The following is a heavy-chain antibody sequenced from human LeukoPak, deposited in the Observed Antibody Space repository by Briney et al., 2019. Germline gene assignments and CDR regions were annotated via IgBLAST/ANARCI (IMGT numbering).Heavy chain of an antibody. CDR1: GGSISSGGYS. J-gene: IGHJ6*03. Sequence: PSETLSLTCAVSGGSISSGGYSWSWIRQPPGKGLEWIGYIYYSGSTNYNPSLKSRVTMSVDTSKNQFSLKLSSVTAADTAVYYCARDKWVAVAGTYIYYYYMDVWGNGTTVTISS. D-gene: IGHD6-19*01. V-gene: IGHV4-61*08. CDR3: ARDKWVAVAGTYIYYYYMDV. CDR2: IYYSGST.